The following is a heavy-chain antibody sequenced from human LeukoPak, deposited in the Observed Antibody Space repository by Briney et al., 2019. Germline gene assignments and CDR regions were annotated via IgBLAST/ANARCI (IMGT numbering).Heavy chain of an antibody. Sequence: SETLSLTCTVSGDSISSSSYHWGWIRQPPGKGLEWIGNINYSGRTYYNPSLKSRVTISVDTSKNQFSLKLSSVTAADTAVYYCARNPSLHIVVVTAIDYWGLGTLVTVSS. V-gene: IGHV4-39*01. CDR3: ARNPSLHIVVVTAIDY. J-gene: IGHJ4*02. CDR2: INYSGRT. D-gene: IGHD2-21*02. CDR1: GDSISSSSYH.